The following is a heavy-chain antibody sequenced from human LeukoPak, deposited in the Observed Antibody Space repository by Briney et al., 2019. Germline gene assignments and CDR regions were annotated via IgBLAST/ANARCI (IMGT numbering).Heavy chain of an antibody. J-gene: IGHJ2*01. Sequence: SQTLSLTCTVSGGSISSGDYYWSWLRQPPGKGLEWIGYIYYSGSTNYNPSLKSRVTISVDTSKNQFSLKLSSVTAADTAVYYCARDVFSSGWYAYWYFDLWGRGTLVTVSS. CDR3: ARDVFSSGWYAYWYFDL. V-gene: IGHV4-30-4*01. CDR1: GGSISSGDYY. CDR2: IYYSGST. D-gene: IGHD6-19*01.